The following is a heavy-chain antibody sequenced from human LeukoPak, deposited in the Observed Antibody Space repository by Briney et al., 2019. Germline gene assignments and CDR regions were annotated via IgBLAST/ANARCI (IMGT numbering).Heavy chain of an antibody. CDR3: AKDVFRWAFDI. CDR2: IGGCASDT. J-gene: IGHJ3*02. CDR1: GLSFFYTG. D-gene: IGHD3-3*01. V-gene: IGHV3-23*01. Sequence: GGSLRLFCAVSGLSFFYTGMRWVRQAPGKGLEWVAAIGGCASDTKYADSVKGRFTISRDISKNTLYLQMNRLRAEDTAVYFCAKDVFRWAFDIWGQGTMVTVSS.